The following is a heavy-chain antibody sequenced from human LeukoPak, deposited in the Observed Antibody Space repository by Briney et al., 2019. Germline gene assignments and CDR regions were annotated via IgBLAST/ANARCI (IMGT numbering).Heavy chain of an antibody. CDR1: GFTFSSYA. CDR2: ISGSGGST. CDR3: ARWVFSVRGYAGGDTNLFDY. Sequence: GGSLRLSCAASGFTFSSYAMSWVRQAPGKGLEWVSAISGSGGSTYYADSVKGRFTISRDNAKNSLYLQMNSLRAEDTAVYYCARWVFSVRGYAGGDTNLFDYWGQGTLVTVSS. J-gene: IGHJ4*02. D-gene: IGHD5-12*01. V-gene: IGHV3-23*01.